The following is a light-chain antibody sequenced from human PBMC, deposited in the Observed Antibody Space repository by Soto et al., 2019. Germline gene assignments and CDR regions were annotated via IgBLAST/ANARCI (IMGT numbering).Light chain of an antibody. CDR3: CSYAGSYTSHVV. Sequence: QSVLTQPRSVSGSPGQSVTISCTGTSSDVGGYNYVSWYQQHPGKAPKLMIYDVSKRPSGVPDRFSGSKSGNTASLTISGLQAEDEDDYYYCSYAGSYTSHVVFGGGTKVTVL. J-gene: IGLJ2*01. V-gene: IGLV2-11*01. CDR2: DVS. CDR1: SSDVGGYNY.